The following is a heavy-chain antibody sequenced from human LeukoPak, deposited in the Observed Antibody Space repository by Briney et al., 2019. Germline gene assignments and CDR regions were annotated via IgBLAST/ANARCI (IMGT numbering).Heavy chain of an antibody. CDR2: ISSSSVYI. V-gene: IGHV3-21*01. J-gene: IGHJ5*02. CDR1: GFAFSSYS. CDR3: ARVLGPNWFDP. Sequence: GGSLRLSCAASGFAFSSYSMNWVRQAPGKGLEWASFISSSSVYIYYTDSVKGRFTISRDNAKNSLYLQMNSLRAEDTAVYYCARVLGPNWFDPWGQGTLVTVSS.